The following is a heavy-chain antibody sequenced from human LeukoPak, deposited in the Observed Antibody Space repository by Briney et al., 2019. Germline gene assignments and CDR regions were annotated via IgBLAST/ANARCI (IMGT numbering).Heavy chain of an antibody. CDR3: ARELPREVTLDY. J-gene: IGHJ4*01. CDR1: GFTFSSYE. CDR2: ISSSGSTI. V-gene: IGHV3-48*03. Sequence: GGSLRLSCAASGFTFSSYEMNWVRQAPGKGLEWVSYISSSGSTIYYADSVKGRFTISRDNAKNTLYLEMKSLRVEDTAVYYCARELPREVTLDYWGQGTLVTVSP. D-gene: IGHD2-21*02.